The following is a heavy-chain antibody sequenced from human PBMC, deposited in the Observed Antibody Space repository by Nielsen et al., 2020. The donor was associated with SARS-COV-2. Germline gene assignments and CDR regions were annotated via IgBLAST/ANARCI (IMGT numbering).Heavy chain of an antibody. J-gene: IGHJ6*02. D-gene: IGHD3-10*01. Sequence: SVKVSCKASGYTFTSYAMHWVRQAPGQRLEWMGWINAGNGNTKYSQKFQGRVTITRDTSASTAYMELSSLRSEDTAVYYCAREIWFGELSYGMDVWGQGTTVTVSS. CDR3: AREIWFGELSYGMDV. CDR1: GYTFTSYA. V-gene: IGHV1-3*01. CDR2: INAGNGNT.